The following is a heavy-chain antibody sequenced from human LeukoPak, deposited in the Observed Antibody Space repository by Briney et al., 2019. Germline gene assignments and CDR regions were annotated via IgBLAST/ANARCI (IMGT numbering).Heavy chain of an antibody. V-gene: IGHV3-11*01. CDR2: ISSRGSTI. D-gene: IGHD3-10*01. Sequence: PGGSLRLSCAASEIPFSDYYMSWIRQAPGKGLEWVSYISSRGSTIYYADSVKGRFTISRDNAKNSLYLQMNSLRAEDTAMYYCARYGSGSNFDYWGQGTLVTVSS. CDR3: ARYGSGSNFDY. CDR1: EIPFSDYY. J-gene: IGHJ4*02.